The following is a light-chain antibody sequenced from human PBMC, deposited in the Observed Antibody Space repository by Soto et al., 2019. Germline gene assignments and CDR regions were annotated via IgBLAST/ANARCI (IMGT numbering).Light chain of an antibody. CDR1: QSIGLA. Sequence: EIVLTQSPATLSLSPGERATLSCRASQSIGLAIAWYQHKPGQAPTLLIFDASQRATGIPARFRGSGSGTDFTLTISSLKNEDFATYYCQQHYNTTRTFGQGTKVDIK. V-gene: IGKV3-11*01. CDR3: QQHYNTTRT. CDR2: DAS. J-gene: IGKJ1*01.